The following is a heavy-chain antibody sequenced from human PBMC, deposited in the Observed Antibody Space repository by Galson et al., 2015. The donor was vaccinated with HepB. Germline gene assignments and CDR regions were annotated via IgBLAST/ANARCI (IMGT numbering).Heavy chain of an antibody. V-gene: IGHV3-23*01. J-gene: IGHJ3*02. CDR1: GFTFSNYA. CDR2: ISGNGGIT. D-gene: IGHD6-13*01. CDR3: AKDWGYSSRRGTSDI. Sequence: SLRLSCAASGFTFSNYAMSWVRQAPGSGLEWVSAISGNGGITYWADSVKGRFTISRDNSKNTPYLQMNSLRAEDTAVYYCAKDWGYSSRRGTSDIWGQGTMVSVSS.